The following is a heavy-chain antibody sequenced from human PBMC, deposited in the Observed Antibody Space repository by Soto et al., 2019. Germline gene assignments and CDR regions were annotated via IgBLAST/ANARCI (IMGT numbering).Heavy chain of an antibody. D-gene: IGHD2-21*02. Sequence: QVQLVQSGAEEKKPGASVKVSCKASGYTFTSYAMHWVRQAPGQRLEWMGWINAGNGNTKYSQKFQGRVTITRDTSASTAYKELSSLRSEDTAVYYCARAWVVVTAPNYWGKGTQVTVSS. CDR2: INAGNGNT. J-gene: IGHJ4*02. CDR1: GYTFTSYA. V-gene: IGHV1-3*05. CDR3: ARAWVVVTAPNY.